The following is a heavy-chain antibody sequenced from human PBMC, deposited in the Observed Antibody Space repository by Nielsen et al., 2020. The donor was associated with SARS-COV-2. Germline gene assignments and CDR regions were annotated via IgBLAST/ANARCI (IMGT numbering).Heavy chain of an antibody. J-gene: IGHJ6*02. CDR2: ISYDGSNK. D-gene: IGHD4-17*01. CDR3: AKERDFGDYGMDV. CDR1: GFIFSSYA. V-gene: IGHV3-30-3*01. Sequence: GGSLRLSCAASGFIFSSYAMHWVRQAPGKGLEWVAVISYDGSNKYYADSVKGRFTISRDNSKSTLDLQMNSLRAEDTAIYYCAKERDFGDYGMDVWGQGTTVTVSS.